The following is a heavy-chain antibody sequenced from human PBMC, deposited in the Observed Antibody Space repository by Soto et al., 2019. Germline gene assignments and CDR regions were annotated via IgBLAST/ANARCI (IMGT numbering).Heavy chain of an antibody. CDR2: INGTGGST. Sequence: GSLRLSCAASGFTFNNYAMNWVRQAPGKGLEWGATINGTGGSTYYADSVKGRFTISRDNSKNTLYLQMNSLRVEDTAVYYCAIHRLGDNFDYWGPGTQVTVSS. CDR1: GFTFNNYA. CDR3: AIHRLGDNFDY. V-gene: IGHV3-23*01. J-gene: IGHJ4*02.